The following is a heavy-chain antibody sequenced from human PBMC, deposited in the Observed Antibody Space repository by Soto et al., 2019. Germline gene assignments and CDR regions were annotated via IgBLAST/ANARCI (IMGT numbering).Heavy chain of an antibody. CDR3: ARASRSASAHVFDY. V-gene: IGHV3-21*01. J-gene: IGHJ4*02. CDR2: ISSSSSYI. CDR1: GVTFSSYS. Sequence: GRSLGLCCAASGVTFSSYSMNWVRQAPGKGLEWVSSISSSSSYIYYADSVKGRFTISRDNAKNSLYLQMNSLRAEDTAVYYCARASRSASAHVFDYWGQG. D-gene: IGHD3-3*01.